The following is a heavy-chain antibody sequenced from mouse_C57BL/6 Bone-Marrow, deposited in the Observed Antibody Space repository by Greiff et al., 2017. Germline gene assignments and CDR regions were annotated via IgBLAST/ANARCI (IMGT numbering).Heavy chain of an antibody. J-gene: IGHJ2*01. V-gene: IGHV1-81*01. CDR3: ARKAYYRYYFDY. CDR1: GYTFTSYG. D-gene: IGHD2-14*01. Sequence: QVQLQQSGAELARPGASVKLSCKASGYTFTSYGISWVKQRTGQGLEWIGEIYPRSGNTYYNEKFKGKATLTAAKSSSTAYMELRSLTSEDSAVYFCARKAYYRYYFDYWGQGTTLTVSS. CDR2: IYPRSGNT.